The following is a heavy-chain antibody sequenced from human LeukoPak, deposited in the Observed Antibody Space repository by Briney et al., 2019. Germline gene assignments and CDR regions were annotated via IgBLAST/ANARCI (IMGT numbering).Heavy chain of an antibody. CDR1: GGSISSGGYY. J-gene: IGHJ3*02. CDR2: IYYSGST. V-gene: IGHV4-31*03. D-gene: IGHD3-10*01. Sequence: PSETLSLTCTVSGGSISSGGYYWSWIRQHPGKGLEWIGYIYYSGSTYYNPSLKSRVTISVDTSKNQFSLKLSSVTAADTAVYYCARSMKGITMVRGVPDAFDIWGQGTMVTVSS. CDR3: ARSMKGITMVRGVPDAFDI.